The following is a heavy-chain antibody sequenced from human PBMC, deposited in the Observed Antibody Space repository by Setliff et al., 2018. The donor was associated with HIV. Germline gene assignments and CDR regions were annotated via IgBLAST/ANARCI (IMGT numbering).Heavy chain of an antibody. Sequence: PGESLKISCKASGYSFTIYWIGWVRQMPGKGLEWMGVIYPGDSDTRYSPPFQGQVTISADKSITTAYVQWSSLKASDTAMYYCATWTRAETSENFQHWGQGTLVTVSS. CDR3: ATWTRAETSENFQH. CDR1: GYSFTIYW. D-gene: IGHD4-17*01. V-gene: IGHV5-51*01. J-gene: IGHJ1*01. CDR2: IYPGDSDT.